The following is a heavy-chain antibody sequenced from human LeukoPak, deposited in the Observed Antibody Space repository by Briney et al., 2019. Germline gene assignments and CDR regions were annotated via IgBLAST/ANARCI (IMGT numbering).Heavy chain of an antibody. D-gene: IGHD6-19*01. J-gene: IGHJ6*02. CDR3: ARAEQWLGYYYGMDV. CDR1: GLTFSNYA. CDR2: ITDSGRKT. Sequence: GGSLRLSCAASGLTFSNYAMNWVRQASGRGLEWVSGITDSGRKTYYADSVKGRFSISRDNSKNTVYLQMSDLRAEDTAVYYCARAEQWLGYYYGMDVWGQGTTVTVSS. V-gene: IGHV3-23*01.